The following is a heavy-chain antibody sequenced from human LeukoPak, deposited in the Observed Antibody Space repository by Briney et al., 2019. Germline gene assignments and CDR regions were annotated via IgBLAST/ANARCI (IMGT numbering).Heavy chain of an antibody. Sequence: SETLSLTCTVSGGSISSYYWSWIRQPAGKGLEWIGRIYTSGSTNYYPSLKSRVTMSVDTSKNQFSLKLSSVTAADTAVYYCARGTPVATIFDRLANYDSSGYFYPYYFDYWGQGTLVTVSS. J-gene: IGHJ4*02. CDR3: ARGTPVATIFDRLANYDSSGYFYPYYFDY. CDR2: IYTSGST. V-gene: IGHV4-4*07. D-gene: IGHD3-22*01. CDR1: GGSISSYY.